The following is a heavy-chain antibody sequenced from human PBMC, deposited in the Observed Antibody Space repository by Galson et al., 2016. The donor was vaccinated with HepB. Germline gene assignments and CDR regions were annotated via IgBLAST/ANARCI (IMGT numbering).Heavy chain of an antibody. CDR1: GFTFTHHQ. J-gene: IGHJ4*02. CDR3: ARDLSGPDH. Sequence: SLRLSCAVSGFTFTHHQMHWVRQLPGKGLVWVSRIGPDGSRPIYADSVKGRFTISRDNAENMLYLQMDSLRADDTAVYYCARDLSGPDHWGQGTLVTVSS. V-gene: IGHV3-74*01. CDR2: IGPDGSRP.